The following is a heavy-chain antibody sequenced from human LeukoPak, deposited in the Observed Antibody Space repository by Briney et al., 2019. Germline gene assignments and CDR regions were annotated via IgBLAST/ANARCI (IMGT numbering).Heavy chain of an antibody. V-gene: IGHV4-59*01. Sequence: SETLSLTCTVSGGSISSYYWSWIRQPPGKGLEWIGYIYYSGSTNYNPPLKSRVTISVDTSKNQFSLKLSSVTAADTAVYYCARGLDGGESPCSFDYWGQGTLVTVSS. CDR3: ARGLDGGESPCSFDY. CDR1: GGSISSYY. J-gene: IGHJ4*02. D-gene: IGHD3-10*01. CDR2: IYYSGST.